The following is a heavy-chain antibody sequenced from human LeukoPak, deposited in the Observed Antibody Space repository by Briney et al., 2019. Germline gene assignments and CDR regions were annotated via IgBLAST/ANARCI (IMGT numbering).Heavy chain of an antibody. CDR3: ARDQYYVWGSYRYSRPFDY. V-gene: IGHV3-74*01. CDR2: INSVGSST. CDR1: GFTFSSYW. Sequence: GGSLRLSCEASGFTFSSYWMHWVRQAPGKGLVWVSRINSVGSSTSYADSVKGRFTISRDNAKNTLYLQMNSLRAEDTAVYYCARDQYYVWGSYRYSRPFDYWGQGTLVTVSS. J-gene: IGHJ4*02. D-gene: IGHD3-16*02.